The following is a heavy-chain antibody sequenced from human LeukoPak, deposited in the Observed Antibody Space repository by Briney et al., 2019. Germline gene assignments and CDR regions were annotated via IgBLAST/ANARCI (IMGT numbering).Heavy chain of an antibody. D-gene: IGHD7-27*01. CDR2: IGRDGDNT. V-gene: IGHV3-74*01. CDR1: GFTFSSYW. J-gene: IGHJ4*02. Sequence: GGSLRLSCAASGFTFSSYWMYWVRQAPRKGLVWVSHIGRDGDNTNYADSVKGRFTVSRDNTKNTLYLHMKSLRAEDTAVYFCTRDFWGIDYWGQGTLVTVSS. CDR3: TRDFWGIDY.